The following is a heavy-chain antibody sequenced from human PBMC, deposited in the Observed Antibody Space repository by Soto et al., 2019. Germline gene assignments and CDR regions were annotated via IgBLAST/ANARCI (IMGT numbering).Heavy chain of an antibody. J-gene: IGHJ4*02. Sequence: QVQLVESGGGVVQPGRSLRLSCADSGFTFSSYAMHWVRQAPGKGLEWVAVISYDGSNKYYADSVKGRFTISRDNSKNTLYLQMNSLRAEDTAVYYCARDHEKYQLPSLSITGTTRGLGFFDYWGQGTLVTVSS. D-gene: IGHD1-20*01. CDR2: ISYDGSNK. V-gene: IGHV3-30-3*01. CDR1: GFTFSSYA. CDR3: ARDHEKYQLPSLSITGTTRGLGFFDY.